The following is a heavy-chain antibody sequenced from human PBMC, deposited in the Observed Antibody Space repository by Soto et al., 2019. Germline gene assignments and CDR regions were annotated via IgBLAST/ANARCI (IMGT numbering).Heavy chain of an antibody. CDR2: ISAYNGNA. CDR3: ARDYYDRRGQSRAADY. CDR1: GYTFTSYG. V-gene: IGHV1-18*04. Sequence: QVQLVQSGAEVKKPGASVKVSCKASGYTFTSYGISWVRQAPGQGLEWMGWISAYNGNANYAQKLQGRVTMTTDTSTSTAYMELRSLRADDTAVYYCARDYYDRRGQSRAADYWGQGTLVTVSS. D-gene: IGHD3-22*01. J-gene: IGHJ4*02.